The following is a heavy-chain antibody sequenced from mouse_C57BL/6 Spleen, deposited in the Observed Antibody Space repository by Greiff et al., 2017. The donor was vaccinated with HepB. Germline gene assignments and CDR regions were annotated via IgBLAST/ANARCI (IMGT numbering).Heavy chain of an antibody. Sequence: VQLQQSGAELARPGASVKLSCKASGYTFTSYGISWVKQRTGQGLEWIGEIYPRSGNTYYNEKFKGKATLTADKSSSTACMELRSLTSEDSAVYFCARSEGDYTWFAYWGQGTLVTVSA. J-gene: IGHJ3*01. D-gene: IGHD2-4*01. CDR3: ARSEGDYTWFAY. CDR1: GYTFTSYG. CDR2: IYPRSGNT. V-gene: IGHV1-81*01.